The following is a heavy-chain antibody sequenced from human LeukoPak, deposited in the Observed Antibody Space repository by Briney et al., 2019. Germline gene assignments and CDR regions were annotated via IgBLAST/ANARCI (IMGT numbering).Heavy chain of an antibody. CDR1: GFTFSTYW. V-gene: IGHV3-74*01. J-gene: IGHJ4*02. CDR2: INSDGSST. D-gene: IGHD3-22*01. Sequence: PGGSLRLSCAASGFTFSTYWMHWVRQAPGKGLVWVSRINSDGSSTSYADSVKGRLTLSRDNAKNTLYLQMNSLGAEDTAVYYCATTYYYDSSGYAGYWGQGTLVTVSS. CDR3: ATTYYYDSSGYAGY.